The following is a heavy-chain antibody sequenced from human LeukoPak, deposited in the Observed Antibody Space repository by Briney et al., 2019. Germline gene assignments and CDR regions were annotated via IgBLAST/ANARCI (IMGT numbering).Heavy chain of an antibody. CDR2: MCGWGCST. CDR1: VFSFSPYA. V-gene: IGHV3-23*01. CDR3: ARGCRDWYVIDY. Sequence: GGSLRLSRAASVFSFSPYAMSWVRQAPGKGLEGVLVMCGWGCSTYPGDSGEGRFTLSRDNAKNTLYLQMNRLRAEDTAVYYCARGCRDWYVIDYWGQGTLVTVSS. D-gene: IGHD6-19*01. J-gene: IGHJ4*02.